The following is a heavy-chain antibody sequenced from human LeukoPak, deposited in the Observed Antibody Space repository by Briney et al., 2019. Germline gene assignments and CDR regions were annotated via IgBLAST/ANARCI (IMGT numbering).Heavy chain of an antibody. Sequence: ASVKVSCKASGYTFTSYAMHWVRQAPGQRLEWMGWINAGNGNTKYSQKFQGRVTITRDTSASTAYMELSSLRSEDTAVYYCATPWTAAGYYFDYWGQGTLATVSS. J-gene: IGHJ4*02. CDR3: ATPWTAAGYYFDY. D-gene: IGHD6-13*01. CDR2: INAGNGNT. CDR1: GYTFTSYA. V-gene: IGHV1-3*01.